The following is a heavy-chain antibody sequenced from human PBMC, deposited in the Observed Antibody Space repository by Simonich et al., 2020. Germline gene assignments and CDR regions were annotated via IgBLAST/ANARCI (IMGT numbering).Heavy chain of an antibody. D-gene: IGHD7-27*01. J-gene: IGHJ5*02. CDR1: GFTFSSYA. Sequence: QVQLVESGGGVVQPGRSLRLSCAASGFTFSSYAIDWVRQAPGKVLEWVAVISYDGSNNYYADSVKGRVTISRDNSKNTLYLQMNSLRAEDTAVYYCARDRNWGWFDPWGQGTLVTVSS. V-gene: IGHV3-30*07. CDR3: ARDRNWGWFDP. CDR2: ISYDGSNN.